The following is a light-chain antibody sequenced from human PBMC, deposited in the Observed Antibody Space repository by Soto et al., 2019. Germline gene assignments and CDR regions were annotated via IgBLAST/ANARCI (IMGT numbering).Light chain of an antibody. J-gene: IGLJ1*01. CDR2: DDI. V-gene: IGLV1-51*01. CDR3: GSWDSSLTANV. CDR1: TSNVANNF. Sequence: QSVLTQPPSVSAAPGQKVTISCSGTTSNVANNFVSWYQQFPGKAPKLLIYDDIRRPSGIPDRFSASKSGTSATLGITGLQTGDEADYYYGSWDSSLTANVFGTGTKVTAL.